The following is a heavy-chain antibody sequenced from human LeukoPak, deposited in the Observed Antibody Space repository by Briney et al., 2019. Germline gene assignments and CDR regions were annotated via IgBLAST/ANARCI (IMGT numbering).Heavy chain of an antibody. J-gene: IGHJ4*02. D-gene: IGHD4-23*01. CDR1: GFTFSSYA. CDR2: ISYDGSNK. Sequence: PGGSLRLSCAASGFTFSSYAMHWVRQAPGKGLEWVAVISYDGSNKYYADSVKGRFTISRDNSENTLYLQMNSLRAEDTAVYYCARGVNGSFDYWGQGTLVTVSS. CDR3: ARGVNGSFDY. V-gene: IGHV3-30*04.